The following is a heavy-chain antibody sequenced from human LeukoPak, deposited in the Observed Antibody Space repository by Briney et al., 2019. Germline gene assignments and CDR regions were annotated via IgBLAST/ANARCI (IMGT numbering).Heavy chain of an antibody. D-gene: IGHD2-2*01. CDR1: GYTFSSYD. CDR2: MNPNSGKT. J-gene: IGHJ6*03. Sequence: GASVKVSCKASGYTFSSYDINWVRQATGQGLEWMGWMNPNSGKTGYAQKFQDRVTMTRNTSISTAYMELSSLRSEDTAVYYCARGPTQVVVLGYYYMDVWGKGTTVTVSS. V-gene: IGHV1-8*01. CDR3: ARGPTQVVVLGYYYMDV.